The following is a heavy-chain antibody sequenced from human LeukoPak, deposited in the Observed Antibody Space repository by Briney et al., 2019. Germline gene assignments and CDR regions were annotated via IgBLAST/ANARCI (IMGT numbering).Heavy chain of an antibody. CDR2: IYYSGST. D-gene: IGHD2-2*01. J-gene: IGHJ3*02. CDR1: GGSISSSSYY. V-gene: IGHV4-61*05. Sequence: SETLSLTCTVSGGSISSSSYYWGWIRQPPGKGLEWIGYIYYSGSTNYNPSLKSRVTISVDTSKNQFSLKLSSVTAADTAVYYCARTGRAGYCSSTSCSDDAFDIWGQGTMVTVSS. CDR3: ARTGRAGYCSSTSCSDDAFDI.